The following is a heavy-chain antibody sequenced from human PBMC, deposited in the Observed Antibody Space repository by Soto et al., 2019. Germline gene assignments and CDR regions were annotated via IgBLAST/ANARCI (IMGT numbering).Heavy chain of an antibody. CDR1: GYTFTGYD. J-gene: IGHJ4*02. CDR2: MNPNSGNT. D-gene: IGHD3-3*01. V-gene: IGHV1-8*01. CDR3: ARQGYYDFWSGYYAFDY. Sequence: QVQLVQSGAEVKKPGASVKVSCKASGYTFTGYDINWVRQATGQGLEWMGWMNPNSGNTGYAQKFQGRVTMTRNTSISTAYMELSSLRSEDTAVYYCARQGYYDFWSGYYAFDYWGQGTLVTVSS.